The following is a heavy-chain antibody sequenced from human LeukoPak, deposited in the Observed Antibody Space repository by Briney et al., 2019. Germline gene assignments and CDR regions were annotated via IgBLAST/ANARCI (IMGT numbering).Heavy chain of an antibody. V-gene: IGHV4-4*07. Sequence: SETLSLTCSVFGGSVSGYYWTWIRQPAGKGLEWIGRIYPSGSTNYNPSLKSRVTMSVDTSKNQFSLKLSSVTAADTAVYYCARENSGSYREFDYWGQGTLVTVSS. CDR2: IYPSGST. CDR3: ARENSGSYREFDY. D-gene: IGHD1-26*01. J-gene: IGHJ4*02. CDR1: GGSVSGYY.